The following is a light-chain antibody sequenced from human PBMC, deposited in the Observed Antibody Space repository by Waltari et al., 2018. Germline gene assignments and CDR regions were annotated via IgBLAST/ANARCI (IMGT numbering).Light chain of an antibody. J-gene: IGKJ2*01. CDR1: QSVSTN. CDR3: QQYNDWPPKYT. Sequence: EIVMTQSPATLSVSPGERATLSCRASQSVSTNLAWYQQKPGQAPRLLIYGASTRATGSPARFSGSGSGTEFTLTISSLQSEDFADYYCQQYNDWPPKYTFGQGTKLGIK. V-gene: IGKV3-15*01. CDR2: GAS.